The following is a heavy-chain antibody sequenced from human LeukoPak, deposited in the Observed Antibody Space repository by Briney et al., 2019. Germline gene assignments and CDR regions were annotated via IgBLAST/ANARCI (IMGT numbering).Heavy chain of an antibody. Sequence: QTGGSLRLSCAASGFIFSNYWMHWVRQAPGKRLVWVSPINSDGSTTSYADSVKGRFTISRDNAKNTLYLQMNSLRPEDTAVYYCARGHYYGMDVWGQGTTVTVSS. CDR1: GFIFSNYW. CDR2: INSDGSTT. V-gene: IGHV3-74*01. CDR3: ARGHYYGMDV. J-gene: IGHJ6*02.